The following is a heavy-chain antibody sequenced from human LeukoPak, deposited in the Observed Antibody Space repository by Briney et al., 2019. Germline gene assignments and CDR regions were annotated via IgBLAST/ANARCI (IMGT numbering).Heavy chain of an antibody. CDR3: AKADGYCSSTSCQYFDY. CDR2: ISYDGSNK. CDR1: GFTFSSYG. J-gene: IGHJ4*02. D-gene: IGHD2-2*03. V-gene: IGHV3-30*18. Sequence: GGSLRLSCAASGFTFSSYGMHWVRQAPGKGLEWVAVISYDGSNKYYADSVKGRFTISRDNSKNTLYLQMNSPRAEDTAVYYCAKADGYCSSTSCQYFDYWGQGTLVTVSS.